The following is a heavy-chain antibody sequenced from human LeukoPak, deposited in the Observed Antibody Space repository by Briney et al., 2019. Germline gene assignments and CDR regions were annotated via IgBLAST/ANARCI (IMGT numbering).Heavy chain of an antibody. V-gene: IGHV3-30*03. CDR1: GFTFSSYG. Sequence: QPGRSLRLSCAASGFTFSSYGMHWVRQAPGKGLEWVAVISYDGSNKYYADSVKGRFTISRDNSKNTLYLQMNSLRAEDTAVYYCARDRPYSGSHGGDYWGQGTLVTVSS. CDR2: ISYDGSNK. CDR3: ARDRPYSGSHGGDY. J-gene: IGHJ4*02. D-gene: IGHD1-26*01.